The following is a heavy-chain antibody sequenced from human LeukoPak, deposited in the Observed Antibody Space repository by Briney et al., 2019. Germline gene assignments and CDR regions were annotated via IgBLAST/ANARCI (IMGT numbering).Heavy chain of an antibody. CDR2: ISSSSSYI. Sequence: GGSLRLSCAASGFTFSSYSMNWVRQAPGKGLEWVSSISSSSSYIYYADSVKGRFTISRDNSKNTLYLQMNSLRAEDTAVYYCAKDPFDYDSSGGDEAFDIWGQGTMVTVSS. J-gene: IGHJ3*02. CDR1: GFTFSSYS. D-gene: IGHD3-22*01. V-gene: IGHV3-21*04. CDR3: AKDPFDYDSSGGDEAFDI.